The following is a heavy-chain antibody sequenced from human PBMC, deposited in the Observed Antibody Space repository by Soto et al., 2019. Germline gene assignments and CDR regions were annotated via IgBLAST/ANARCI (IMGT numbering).Heavy chain of an antibody. J-gene: IGHJ6*02. CDR2: ISWNSGSI. V-gene: IGHV3-9*01. CDR1: GFTFDDYA. CDR3: AKDTGPDNYDILTGYWGYYYYGMDV. Sequence: GGSMRLSCAASGFTFDDYAMHWVRQAEEKGLEWVSGISWNSGSIGYADSVKGRFTISRDNAKNSLYLQMNSLRAEDTALYYCAKDTGPDNYDILTGYWGYYYYGMDVWGQGTTVTVSS. D-gene: IGHD3-9*01.